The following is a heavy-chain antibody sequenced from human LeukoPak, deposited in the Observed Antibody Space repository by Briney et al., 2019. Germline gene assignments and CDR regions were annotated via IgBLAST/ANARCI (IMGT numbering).Heavy chain of an antibody. Sequence: ASVKVSCKASVYTFTSYYINWVRQATGQGLEWMGWMNPNRGHTGYAQKFQGRVTMTRNISISTAYMELSSLRSEDTAVYYCARGSGGGLYYYYYMDVWGKGTTVTVSS. CDR3: ARGSGGGLYYYYYMDV. J-gene: IGHJ6*03. V-gene: IGHV1-8*01. CDR2: MNPNRGHT. D-gene: IGHD2-15*01. CDR1: VYTFTSYY.